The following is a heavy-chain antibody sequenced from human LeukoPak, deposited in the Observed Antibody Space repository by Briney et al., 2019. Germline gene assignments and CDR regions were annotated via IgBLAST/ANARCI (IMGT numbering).Heavy chain of an antibody. Sequence: SETLSLTCTVSGYSISSGYYWGWIRQPPGKGLEWIGSIYHSGSTYYNPSLKSRVTISVDTSKNQFSLKLSSVTAADTAVYYCARAGVGWSPDAFDIWGQGTMVTVSS. CDR3: ARAGVGWSPDAFDI. D-gene: IGHD6-19*01. CDR1: GYSISSGYY. CDR2: IYHSGST. J-gene: IGHJ3*02. V-gene: IGHV4-38-2*02.